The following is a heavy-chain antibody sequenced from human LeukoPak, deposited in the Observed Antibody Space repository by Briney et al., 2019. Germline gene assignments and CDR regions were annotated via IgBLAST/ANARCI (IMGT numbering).Heavy chain of an antibody. V-gene: IGHV4-39*01. CDR3: AGTYYYGSGSYSVDY. Sequence: SETLSLTCSVSSGSIISNNDYWGWIRQPPGKGLEWIATIHYSGRTYYNPSLKSRGTISVDTSQNQFSLRLSSLTAADTAVYYCAGTYYYGSGSYSVDYWGQGTLVTVSS. CDR1: SGSIISNNDY. J-gene: IGHJ4*02. CDR2: IHYSGRT. D-gene: IGHD3-10*01.